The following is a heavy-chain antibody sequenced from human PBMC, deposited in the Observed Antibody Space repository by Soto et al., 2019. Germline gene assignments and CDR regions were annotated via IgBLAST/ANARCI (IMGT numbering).Heavy chain of an antibody. CDR1: GGTFSSYA. V-gene: IGHV1-69*13. J-gene: IGHJ3*02. D-gene: IGHD3-22*01. Sequence: ASVKVSCKASGGTFSSYAISWVRQAPGQGLEWMGGIIPIFGTANYAQKFQGRVTITADESTSTAYMELSSLRSEDTAVYYCARDPGDSSGYSNAFDIWGQGTMVTVSS. CDR3: ARDPGDSSGYSNAFDI. CDR2: IIPIFGTA.